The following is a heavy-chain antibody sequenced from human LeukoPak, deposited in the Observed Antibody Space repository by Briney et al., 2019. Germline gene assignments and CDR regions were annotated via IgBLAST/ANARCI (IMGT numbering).Heavy chain of an antibody. D-gene: IGHD3-22*01. Sequence: PGGSLRLSCAASGFTFSSYEMNWVRHAPGKGLEWVSYISSSGSTIYYADSVKGRFTISRDNAKNSLYLQMNSLRAEDTAVYYCARGSYYYDSSGSLFDSWGQGTLVTVSS. V-gene: IGHV3-48*03. CDR3: ARGSYYYDSSGSLFDS. J-gene: IGHJ4*02. CDR1: GFTFSSYE. CDR2: ISSSGSTI.